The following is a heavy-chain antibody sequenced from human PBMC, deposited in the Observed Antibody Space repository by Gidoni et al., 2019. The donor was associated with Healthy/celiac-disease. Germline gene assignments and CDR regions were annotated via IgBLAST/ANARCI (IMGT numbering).Heavy chain of an antibody. D-gene: IGHD3-16*01. CDR1: GGTCSSYT. V-gene: IGHV1-69*02. CDR3: ARKWGNAFDI. Sequence: QVQLVQSGAEVKTPGSSVTVSCKASGGTCSSYTISWVRQAPGQGLEWMGRIIPILGIANYAQKFQGRVTITADKSTSTAYMELSSLRSEDTAVYYCARKWGNAFDIWGQGTMVTVSS. J-gene: IGHJ3*02. CDR2: IIPILGIA.